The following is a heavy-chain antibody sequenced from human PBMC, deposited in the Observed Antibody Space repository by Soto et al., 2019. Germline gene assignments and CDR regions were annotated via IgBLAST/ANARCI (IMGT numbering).Heavy chain of an antibody. Sequence: QVPLVESGGGVVQPGRSLRLSCEASGFTFSSYGMHWVRQAPGKGLEWVAVISHDGTNEFYPDSVKGRFTISRDNSKNTLYLQRNSLRPEDTAVYYCAKDGSSNGWYYFDFWGQGSLVTVSS. D-gene: IGHD6-19*01. V-gene: IGHV3-30*18. J-gene: IGHJ4*02. CDR2: ISHDGTNE. CDR3: AKDGSSNGWYYFDF. CDR1: GFTFSSYG.